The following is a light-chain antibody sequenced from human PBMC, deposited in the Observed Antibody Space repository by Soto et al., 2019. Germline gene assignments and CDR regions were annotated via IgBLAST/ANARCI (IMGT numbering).Light chain of an antibody. J-gene: IGLJ1*01. CDR3: SSYTSSSTLYV. V-gene: IGLV2-14*03. Sequence: QSALTQPASVSGSPGQSITISCTGLSSDVGGYNYVSWYQQLPGKAPKLIIYDVSNRPSGVSNRFSASKSANAASLTISGRQAEDEADYYCSSYTSSSTLYVFGTGTKLTVL. CDR1: SSDVGGYNY. CDR2: DVS.